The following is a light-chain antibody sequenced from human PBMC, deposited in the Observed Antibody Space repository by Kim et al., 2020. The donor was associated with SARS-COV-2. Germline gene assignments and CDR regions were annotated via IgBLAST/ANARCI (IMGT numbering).Light chain of an antibody. CDR1: SSNIGSNY. V-gene: IGLV1-47*01. CDR3: AAWDDSLSAL. CDR2: RNN. J-gene: IGLJ2*01. Sequence: VLTQPPSASGTPGQRVTISCSGSSSNIGSNYVYWYQQLPGTAPKLLIYRNNQRPSGVPDRFSGSKSGTSASLAISGLRSEDEADYYCAAWDDSLSALFGGGTQLTVL.